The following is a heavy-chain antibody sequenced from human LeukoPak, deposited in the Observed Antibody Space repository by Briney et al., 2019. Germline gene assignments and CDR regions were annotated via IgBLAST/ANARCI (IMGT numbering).Heavy chain of an antibody. V-gene: IGHV3-30*04. Sequence: GGSLRLSCAASGFTFSSYAMHWVRQAPGKGLEWVAVISYDGSNKYYADSVKGRFTISRDNAKNSLYLQMNSLRAEDTAVYYCAGSDYYYGSGSYLPTDYWGQGTLVTVSS. CDR2: ISYDGSNK. CDR3: AGSDYYYGSGSYLPTDY. J-gene: IGHJ4*02. CDR1: GFTFSSYA. D-gene: IGHD3-10*01.